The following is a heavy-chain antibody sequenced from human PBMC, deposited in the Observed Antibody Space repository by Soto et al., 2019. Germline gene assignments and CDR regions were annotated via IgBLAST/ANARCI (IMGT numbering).Heavy chain of an antibody. Sequence: SVKVSCKASGGTFSSYAISWVRQAPGQGLEWMGGIIPIFGTANYAQKFQGRVTITADRSTSTAYMELSSLRSEDTAVYYCARGGYSSSWYPALYYGMDVWGQGTTVTV. CDR1: GGTFSSYA. V-gene: IGHV1-69*06. J-gene: IGHJ6*02. CDR2: IIPIFGTA. CDR3: ARGGYSSSWYPALYYGMDV. D-gene: IGHD6-13*01.